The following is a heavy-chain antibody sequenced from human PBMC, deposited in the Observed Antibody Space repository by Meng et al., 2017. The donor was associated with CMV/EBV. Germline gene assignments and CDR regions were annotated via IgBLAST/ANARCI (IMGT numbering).Heavy chain of an antibody. CDR3: AKALNDFWSGYYTGLYYYYGMDV. D-gene: IGHD3-3*01. CDR2: IWYDGSNK. CDR1: GFTFSSYG. J-gene: IGHJ6*02. V-gene: IGHV3-33*06. Sequence: GESLKISCAASGFTFSSYGMHWVRQAPGKGLEWVAVIWYDGSNKYYADSVKGRSTISRDNSKNTLYLQMNSLRAEDTAVYYCAKALNDFWSGYYTGLYYYYGMDVWGQGTTVTVSS.